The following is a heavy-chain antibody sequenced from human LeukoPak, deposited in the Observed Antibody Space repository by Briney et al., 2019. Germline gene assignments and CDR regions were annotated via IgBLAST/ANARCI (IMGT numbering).Heavy chain of an antibody. CDR3: TRLDGSSWVSGMDV. CDR1: GYNFPTYW. D-gene: IGHD6-13*01. J-gene: IGHJ6*01. Sequence: GESLKISCKGSGYNFPTYWIGWVRQMPGKGLEWMGIIYPDDSDTRYSPSFQGQVTISVDKSINTAYLQWSSLKASDTAMYYCTRLDGSSWVSGMDVRGEGTTVTVSP. V-gene: IGHV5-51*01. CDR2: IYPDDSDT.